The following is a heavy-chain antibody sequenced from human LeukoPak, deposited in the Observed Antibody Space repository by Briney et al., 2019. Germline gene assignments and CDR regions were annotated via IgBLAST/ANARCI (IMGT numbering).Heavy chain of an antibody. D-gene: IGHD1-26*01. V-gene: IGHV3-53*01. J-gene: IGHJ3*02. CDR2: IYSGGNT. CDR1: GFTFSIYA. CDR3: ARVGKRVGVDAFDI. Sequence: GGSLRLSCAASGFTFSIYAMSWVRQAPGKGLEWVSVIYSGGNTYYADSVKGRFTISRDNSKNTLNLQMNSLRAEDTAVYYCARVGKRVGVDAFDIWGQGTVVTVSS.